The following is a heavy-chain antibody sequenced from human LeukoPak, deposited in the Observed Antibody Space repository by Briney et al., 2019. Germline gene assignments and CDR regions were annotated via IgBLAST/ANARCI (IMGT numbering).Heavy chain of an antibody. CDR2: ISRSTRTT. Sequence: PGGSLRLPCAASGFTFSSYAMGWVRQAPGKGLEWVSAISRSTRTTYYADSVKGRFTTSRDDSKNTLYLQMNSLRAEDTAVYYCAKLGYGDYGYYYYYMDVWGKGTTVTVSS. V-gene: IGHV3-23*01. CDR1: GFTFSSYA. D-gene: IGHD4-17*01. J-gene: IGHJ6*03. CDR3: AKLGYGDYGYYYYYMDV.